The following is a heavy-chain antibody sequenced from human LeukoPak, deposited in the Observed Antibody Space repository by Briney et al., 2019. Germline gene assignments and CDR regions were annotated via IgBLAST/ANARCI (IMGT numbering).Heavy chain of an antibody. CDR3: AKDVSSDYYDSSGYYN. J-gene: IGHJ4*02. CDR2: ISASGGST. CDR1: GFTLSSYA. V-gene: IGHV3-23*01. Sequence: PGGSLRLSCAASGFTLSSYAMSWVRQAPGKGLEWVSSISASGGSTNYADSVKGRFTISRDNSKNTLYLQMNSLRAEDTAVYYCAKDVSSDYYDSSGYYNWGQGTLVTVSS. D-gene: IGHD3-22*01.